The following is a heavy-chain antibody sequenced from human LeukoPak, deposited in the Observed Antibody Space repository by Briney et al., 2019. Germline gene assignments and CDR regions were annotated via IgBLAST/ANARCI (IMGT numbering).Heavy chain of an antibody. J-gene: IGHJ5*02. Sequence: SETLSLTCAVYGGSFSGYYWSWIRQPPGKGLEWIGEINHSGSTNYNPSLKSRVTISVDTSKNQFSLKLSSVTAADTAVYYCARDSMFGVVINWFDPWGQGTLVTVSS. CDR2: INHSGST. CDR1: GGSFSGYY. V-gene: IGHV4-34*01. D-gene: IGHD3-3*01. CDR3: ARDSMFGVVINWFDP.